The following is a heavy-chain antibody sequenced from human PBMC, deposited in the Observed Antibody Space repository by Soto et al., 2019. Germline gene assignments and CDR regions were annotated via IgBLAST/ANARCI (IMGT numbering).Heavy chain of an antibody. Sequence: HITLKESGPTLVKPTQTLTLTCTLSGFSLSDFAVGVAWVRRPPGKALELLALIYSDGNKYYSPSLKTRLTISTDTSKDHVVLTMTNMYPLDTATYFCVHTAGWLHRYWGQGTQVTVSS. V-gene: IGHV2-5*02. D-gene: IGHD5-12*01. CDR1: GFSLSDFAVG. CDR3: VHTAGWLHRY. CDR2: IYSDGNK. J-gene: IGHJ4*02.